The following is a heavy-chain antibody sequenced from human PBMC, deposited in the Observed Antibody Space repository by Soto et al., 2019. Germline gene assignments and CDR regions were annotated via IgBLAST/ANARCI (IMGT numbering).Heavy chain of an antibody. Sequence: QVQVVQSGAEVKKPGASVKVACKASGYTFSTFGMSWVRQAHGQGLEWMGWIIVEKGDTNSEQKFQDRVIMTTDTSTGTAYMELRSLTSDYTAVYYCARFYCSVGSCFTCWHVDLGGRGTLVTVSS. D-gene: IGHD2-15*01. CDR2: IIVEKGDT. CDR3: ARFYCSVGSCFTCWHVDL. CDR1: GYTFSTFG. V-gene: IGHV1-18*01. J-gene: IGHJ2*01.